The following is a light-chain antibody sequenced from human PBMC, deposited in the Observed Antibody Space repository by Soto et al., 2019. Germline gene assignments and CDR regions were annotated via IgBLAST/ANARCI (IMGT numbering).Light chain of an antibody. CDR1: SSNIGTGYD. CDR2: GNS. V-gene: IGLV1-40*01. J-gene: IGLJ2*01. Sequence: QSVLTQPPSVSGVPGQRVTISCTGNSSNIGTGYDVHWYQQLLGIAPKLLIYGNSNRPSGVPDRFSSSKSGTSASLAITGLPAEDEADYYCQSFDSRLRAVIFGGRTKLTVL. CDR3: QSFDSRLRAVI.